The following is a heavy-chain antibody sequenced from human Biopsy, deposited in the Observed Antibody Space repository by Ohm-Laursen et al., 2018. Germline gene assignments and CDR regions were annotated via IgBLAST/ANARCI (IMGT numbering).Heavy chain of an antibody. V-gene: IGHV4-59*08. CDR3: AGIVLGPTNDAFDI. Sequence: SETLSLTCSVSGGSISSYYWMWIRQPPGKGLEWIGYIHHAQSATYSPSLKSRVTISVDTSKNHLSLRLTSVTAADTAVYYCAGIVLGPTNDAFDIWGQGTMVTVSS. CDR1: GGSISSYY. J-gene: IGHJ3*02. D-gene: IGHD1-26*01. CDR2: IHHAQSA.